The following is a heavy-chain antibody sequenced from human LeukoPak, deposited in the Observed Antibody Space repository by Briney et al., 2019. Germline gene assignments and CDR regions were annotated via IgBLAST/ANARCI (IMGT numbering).Heavy chain of an antibody. CDR2: INPNSGGT. CDR3: AREPRIVVVPAAIDY. Sequence: ASVKVSCKASGYTFTGYYMHWVRQAPGQGLEWMGWINPNSGGTNYAQKFQGRVTMTRDTSISTAYMELSRLRSDDTAVYYCAREPRIVVVPAAIDYWGKETLVTVSS. D-gene: IGHD2-2*01. V-gene: IGHV1-2*02. CDR1: GYTFTGYY. J-gene: IGHJ4*02.